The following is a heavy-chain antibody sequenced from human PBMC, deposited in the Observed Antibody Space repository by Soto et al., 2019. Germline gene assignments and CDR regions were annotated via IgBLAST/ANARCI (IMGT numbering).Heavy chain of an antibody. D-gene: IGHD3-22*01. V-gene: IGHV3-23*01. J-gene: IGHJ6*02. CDR2: ISGSGGST. CDR3: AKHYYDSSGYCDHYYYYYYGMDV. Sequence: GGSLRLSCAASGFTFSSYAMSWVRQAPGKGLEWVSAISGSGGSTYYADSVKGRFTISRDNSKNTLYLQMNSLRAEDTAVYYCAKHYYDSSGYCDHYYYYYYGMDVWGQGTTVTVSS. CDR1: GFTFSSYA.